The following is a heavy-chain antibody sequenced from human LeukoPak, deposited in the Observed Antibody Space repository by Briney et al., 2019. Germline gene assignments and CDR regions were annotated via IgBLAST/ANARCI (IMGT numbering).Heavy chain of an antibody. D-gene: IGHD1-26*01. V-gene: IGHV3-64*01. J-gene: IGHJ6*02. CDR3: AKSGKDRYSGTYERPAYYYYSYGMDV. Sequence: RGSLRLSCAASGLTFSSYAMHWVRQAPGKGLEYVSGISSDGGSSYLPNPVKGRFTISRDDSKNTLYLQMDSLRAEDTAVYYCAKSGKDRYSGTYERPAYYYYSYGMDVWGQGTTVTVSS. CDR1: GLTFSSYA. CDR2: ISSDGGSS.